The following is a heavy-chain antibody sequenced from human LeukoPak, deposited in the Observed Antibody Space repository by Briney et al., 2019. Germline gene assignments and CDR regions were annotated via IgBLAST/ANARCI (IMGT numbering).Heavy chain of an antibody. Sequence: ASVKVSCKASGYTFTGYYMHWVRQAPAQGLEWMGWINPNSGGTNYAQKVQGRVTMTRDTSISTAYMELSRLRSDDTAVYYCASRVTMVRGVDDAFDIWGQGTMVTVSS. D-gene: IGHD3-10*01. J-gene: IGHJ3*02. CDR2: INPNSGGT. CDR1: GYTFTGYY. CDR3: ASRVTMVRGVDDAFDI. V-gene: IGHV1-2*02.